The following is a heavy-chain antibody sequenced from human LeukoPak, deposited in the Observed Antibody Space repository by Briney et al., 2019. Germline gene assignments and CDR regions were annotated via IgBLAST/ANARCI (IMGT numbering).Heavy chain of an antibody. CDR3: ASGGKGANFDY. J-gene: IGHJ4*02. V-gene: IGHV3-30-3*01. CDR1: GFTFSSYA. CDR2: ISYDGSNK. D-gene: IGHD2-15*01. Sequence: GRSLRLSCAASGFTFSSYAMHWVRQAPGKGLEWVAVISYDGSNKYYADSVKGRFTISRDNSKNTLYLRMNSLRAEDTAVYYCASGGKGANFDYWGQGTLVTVSS.